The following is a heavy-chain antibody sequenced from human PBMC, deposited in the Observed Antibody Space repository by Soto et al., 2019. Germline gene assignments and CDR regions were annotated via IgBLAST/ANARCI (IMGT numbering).Heavy chain of an antibody. Sequence: WASVKVSCKASGGTFSSYAISWVRQAPGQGLEWMGGIIPIFGTANYAQKFQGRVTITADKSTSTAYMELSSLRSEDTAVYYCAVSYCGGDCYPNLLRLWGQGTLVTVSS. CDR2: IIPIFGTA. J-gene: IGHJ4*02. V-gene: IGHV1-69*06. CDR3: AVSYCGGDCYPNLLRL. CDR1: GGTFSSYA. D-gene: IGHD2-21*02.